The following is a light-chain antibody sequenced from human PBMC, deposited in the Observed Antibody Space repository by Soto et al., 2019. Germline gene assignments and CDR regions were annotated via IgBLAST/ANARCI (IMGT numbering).Light chain of an antibody. CDR2: EGT. Sequence: QSVLTQPASVSGSPGQSITISCTGTSSDVGSYDLVSWYQQHPGKAPKLVIYEGTKRPSGVSNPFSGSKSGTTASLTISGLQAEDEADYYCCSYAGSSTWVFGGGTKLTVL. V-gene: IGLV2-23*01. CDR1: SSDVGSYDL. J-gene: IGLJ3*02. CDR3: CSYAGSSTWV.